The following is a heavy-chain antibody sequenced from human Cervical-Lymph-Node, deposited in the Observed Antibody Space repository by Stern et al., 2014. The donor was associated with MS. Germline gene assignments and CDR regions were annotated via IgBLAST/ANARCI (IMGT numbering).Heavy chain of an antibody. CDR3: AKGLATTMIVVGGMDV. CDR1: GFTFANYA. CDR2: FSWNSGSL. Sequence: EVHLVESGGGLVQPGRSLRLSCAASGFTFANYAIHWVRQPPGKGLEWVSGFSWNSGSLGYADSVKGRFTMSRDNDKRSLYLQMNSLRAEDTALYYCAKGLATTMIVVGGMDVWGQGTTVTVSS. J-gene: IGHJ6*02. V-gene: IGHV3-9*01. D-gene: IGHD3-22*01.